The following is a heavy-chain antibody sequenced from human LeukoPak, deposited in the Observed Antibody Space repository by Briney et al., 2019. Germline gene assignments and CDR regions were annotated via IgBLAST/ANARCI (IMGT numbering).Heavy chain of an antibody. D-gene: IGHD3-10*01. CDR2: ISYHGTTK. CDR3: VGGSGSRRWVDY. Sequence: PGGSLRLSCAASGFTFSNYGMHWVRQAPGKGLEWVAVISYHGTTKYYADSVKGRFTISRDNSKNTLYLQMNSLRAEDTAVYYCVGGSGSRRWVDYWGQGTLVTVSS. J-gene: IGHJ4*02. V-gene: IGHV3-30*03. CDR1: GFTFSNYG.